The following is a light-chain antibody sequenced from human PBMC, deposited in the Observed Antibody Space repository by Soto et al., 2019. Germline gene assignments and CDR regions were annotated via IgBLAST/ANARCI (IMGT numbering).Light chain of an antibody. J-gene: IGKJ1*01. V-gene: IGKV3-15*01. Sequence: EIVMTQSPATLSVSPGERATLSCRASQSVSSNLAWYQQKPGQAPRLLIYGASTRATDIPARFSASGSGTEFTLTLSSLQSEDFAVYYCQQYNTWGTFGQGTKVEIK. CDR3: QQYNTWGT. CDR1: QSVSSN. CDR2: GAS.